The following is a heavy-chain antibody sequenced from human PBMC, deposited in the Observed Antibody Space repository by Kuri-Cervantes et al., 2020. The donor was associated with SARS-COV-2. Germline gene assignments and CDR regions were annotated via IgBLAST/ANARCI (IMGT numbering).Heavy chain of an antibody. D-gene: IGHD3-3*01. CDR2: ISGSGGAT. CDR3: AKEIHGGDYAFWSGSPNFDS. Sequence: GESLKISCAASGFTFSSYSMNWVRQAPGRGLEWVSAISGSGGATYCAESVKGRFTISRDNSKDTLYLQMTSLRAEDTAVYYCAKEIHGGDYAFWSGSPNFDSWGQGTLVTVSS. CDR1: GFTFSSYS. V-gene: IGHV3-23*01. J-gene: IGHJ4*02.